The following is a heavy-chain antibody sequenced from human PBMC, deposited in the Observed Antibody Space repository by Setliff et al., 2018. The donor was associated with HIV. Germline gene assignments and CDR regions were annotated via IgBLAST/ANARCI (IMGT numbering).Heavy chain of an antibody. CDR1: GGTFSTDA. D-gene: IGHD3-22*01. CDR2: IIPFFGTA. J-gene: IGHJ3*02. V-gene: IGHV1-69*13. Sequence: ASVKVSCKASGGTFSTDALSWVRQAPGQGLEWMGGIIPFFGTANYAQKFQGRVTITADGSSSTAYMDLSGLRSEDTAVYFCARRGFYDSSGQVWAFDIWGQGTMVTVSS. CDR3: ARRGFYDSSGQVWAFDI.